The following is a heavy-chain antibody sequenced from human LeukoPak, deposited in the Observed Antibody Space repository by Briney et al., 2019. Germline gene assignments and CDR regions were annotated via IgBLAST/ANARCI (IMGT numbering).Heavy chain of an antibody. CDR3: ARDTEDCGGDCYRIDY. CDR2: ISSSSSYI. CDR1: GFTFSSYS. Sequence: GGSLRLSCAASGFTFSSYSMNWVRQAPGKGLEWVSSISSSSSYIYYADSVKGRFTISRDNAKNSLYLQMNSLRAEDTAVYYCARDTEDCGGDCYRIDYWGQGTLVTVSS. V-gene: IGHV3-21*01. J-gene: IGHJ4*02. D-gene: IGHD2-21*02.